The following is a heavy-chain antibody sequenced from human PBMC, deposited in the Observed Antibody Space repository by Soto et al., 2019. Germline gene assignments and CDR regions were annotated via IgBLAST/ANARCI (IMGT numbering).Heavy chain of an antibody. CDR1: GGAFRGYH. CDR3: ATRDDIVVLPPARQNWFDP. V-gene: IGHV4-34*01. Sequence: SETLSLTCRVYGGAFRGYHWRWVRQPPGKGLEWIGEINHSGSTNYNPSLKSRVTISVDTSKNQFSLKLRSVTAADTAVYYCATRDDIVVLPPARQNWFDPWGQGTLVTVSS. J-gene: IGHJ5*02. D-gene: IGHD2-2*01. CDR2: INHSGST.